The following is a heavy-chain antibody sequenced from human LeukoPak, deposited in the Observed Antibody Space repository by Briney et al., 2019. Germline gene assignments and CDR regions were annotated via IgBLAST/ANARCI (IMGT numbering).Heavy chain of an antibody. D-gene: IGHD6-19*01. V-gene: IGHV3-23*01. J-gene: IGHJ4*02. CDR1: GFTFSSFS. CDR2: ITGNGATT. Sequence: PGGSLRLSCAAAGFTFSSFSMNWVRQAPGKGLEWVSGITGNGATTYYADSVKGRFTISRDNSKNTLYLQLNSMRAEDTATYYCAKDFAVAAYFDYWGQGTLITVSS. CDR3: AKDFAVAAYFDY.